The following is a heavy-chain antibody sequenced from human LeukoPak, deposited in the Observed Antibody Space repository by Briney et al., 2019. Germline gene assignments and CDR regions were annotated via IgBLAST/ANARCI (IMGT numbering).Heavy chain of an antibody. J-gene: IGHJ3*02. D-gene: IGHD3-22*01. CDR3: ATGLVVIAAFDI. CDR1: GFTFTGSA. CDR2: IVVGSGNT. V-gene: IGHV1-58*01. Sequence: ASVKVSCKASGFTFTGSAVQWVRQARGQRLEWIGWIVVGSGNTNYAQKFQERVTITRDMSTSTAYIELSSLRSEDTAVYYCATGLVVIAAFDIWGQGTMVTVSS.